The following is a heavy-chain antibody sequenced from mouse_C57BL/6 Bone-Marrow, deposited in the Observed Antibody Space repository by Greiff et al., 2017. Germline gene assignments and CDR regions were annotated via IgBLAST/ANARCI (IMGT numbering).Heavy chain of an antibody. Sequence: EVQLQQSVPVLVKPAPSVKMSCTVTCYTFTDYYMNCVKQSHGKNLVWIGVINPYNGGTSYNQKFKGKATLTVDKSSSTAYMELNSLTSEDSAVYYCARPYGNYSACFAYWGQGTLVTVSA. D-gene: IGHD2-1*01. J-gene: IGHJ3*01. V-gene: IGHV1-19*01. CDR3: ARPYGNYSACFAY. CDR2: INPYNGGT. CDR1: CYTFTDYY.